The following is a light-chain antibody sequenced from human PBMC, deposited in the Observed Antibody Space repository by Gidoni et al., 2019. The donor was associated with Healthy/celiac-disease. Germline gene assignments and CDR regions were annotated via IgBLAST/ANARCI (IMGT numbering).Light chain of an antibody. CDR1: QSVLYSSNNKNY. V-gene: IGKV4-1*01. J-gene: IGKJ4*01. CDR2: WAS. CDR3: QQYYSTPLT. Sequence: DIVMTQSPHSMAVSLGERATIHCKSSQSVLYSSNNKNYVAWYQQKPGQPPKLLIYWASTRESGVPDRVSGSGSGTDFTLTISSLQAEDVAVYYCQQYYSTPLTFGGGTKVEIK.